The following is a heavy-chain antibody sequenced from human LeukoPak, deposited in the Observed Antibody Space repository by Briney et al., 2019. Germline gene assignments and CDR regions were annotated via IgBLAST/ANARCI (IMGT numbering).Heavy chain of an antibody. CDR1: GFTLSNYW. Sequence: GGSLRLSCAASGFTLSNYWMHWVRQAPGKGLVWVSRISGDEIWTGYADSVKGRFIISRDNAKNTLYLQMNSLRTEDTAVYYCAREYNGGPKQTDAFDIWGQGTMVTVSS. J-gene: IGHJ3*02. CDR2: ISGDEIWT. CDR3: AREYNGGPKQTDAFDI. D-gene: IGHD2-8*01. V-gene: IGHV3-74*01.